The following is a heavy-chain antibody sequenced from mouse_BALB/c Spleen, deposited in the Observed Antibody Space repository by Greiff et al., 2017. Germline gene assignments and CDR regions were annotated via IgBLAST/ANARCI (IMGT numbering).Heavy chain of an antibody. Sequence: EVQLVESGGGLVKPGGSLKLSCAASGFAFSSYDMSWVRQTPEKRLEWVAYISSGGGSTYYPDTVKGRFTISRDNAKNTLYLQMSSLKSEDTAMYYCARQGLRRGAWFAYWGQGTLVTVSA. CDR1: GFAFSSYD. CDR2: ISSGGGST. V-gene: IGHV5-12-1*01. CDR3: ARQGLRRGAWFAY. J-gene: IGHJ3*01. D-gene: IGHD2-4*01.